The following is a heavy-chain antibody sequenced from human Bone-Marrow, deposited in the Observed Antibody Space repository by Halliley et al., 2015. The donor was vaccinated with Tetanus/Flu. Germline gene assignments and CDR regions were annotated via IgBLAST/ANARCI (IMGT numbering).Heavy chain of an antibody. CDR3: ASYSSSALIDY. Sequence: KALEWIGYIYYSGATYSNPSLESRVSISMDTSKNQFSLKLNSVTAADTAVYYCASYSSSALIDYWGQGTLVTVSS. V-gene: IGHV4-30-4*01. D-gene: IGHD6-6*01. J-gene: IGHJ4*02. CDR2: IYYSGAT.